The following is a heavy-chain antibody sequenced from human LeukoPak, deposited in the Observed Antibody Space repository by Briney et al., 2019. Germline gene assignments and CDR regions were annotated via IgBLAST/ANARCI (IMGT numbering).Heavy chain of an antibody. Sequence: PGGSLRLSCAASGFTFSDFWMNWVRQAPGKGLEWVASIKQDGSEKYYVDSVKGRFSISRDNAKNSLHLQMNSLRAEDMALYYCAKGAYYDFWSGYFHFDYWGQGTLVTVSS. V-gene: IGHV3-7*03. CDR1: GFTFSDFW. D-gene: IGHD3-3*01. CDR2: IKQDGSEK. CDR3: AKGAYYDFWSGYFHFDY. J-gene: IGHJ4*02.